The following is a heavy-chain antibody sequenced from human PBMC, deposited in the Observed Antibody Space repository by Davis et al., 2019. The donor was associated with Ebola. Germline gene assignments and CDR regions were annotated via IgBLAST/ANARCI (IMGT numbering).Heavy chain of an antibody. CDR2: ISYDGSNK. V-gene: IGHV3-30*03. CDR1: GFTFSSYG. CDR3: ARDGGMMRTTYYYYYGMDV. J-gene: IGHJ6*02. D-gene: IGHD1-1*01. Sequence: SLKISCAASGFTFSSYGMHWVRQAPGKGLEWVAVISYDGSNKYYADSVKGRFTISRDNSKNTLYLQMNSLRAEDTAVYYCARDGGMMRTTYYYYYGMDVWGQGTTVTVSS.